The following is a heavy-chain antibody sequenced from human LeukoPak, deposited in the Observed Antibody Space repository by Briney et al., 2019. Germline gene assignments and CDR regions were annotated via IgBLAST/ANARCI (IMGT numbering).Heavy chain of an antibody. CDR2: ISYSGST. J-gene: IGHJ3*02. D-gene: IGHD3-22*01. CDR3: ARGTYYYDSSGTRRGAFDI. Sequence: PSETLSLTCTVSGGSISSYYWSWIRQPPGKGLEWIGYISYSGSTNYNPSLKSRVTISVDTSKNQFSLKLSSVTAADTAVYYCARGTYYYDSSGTRRGAFDIWGQGTMVTVSS. CDR1: GGSISSYY. V-gene: IGHV4-59*12.